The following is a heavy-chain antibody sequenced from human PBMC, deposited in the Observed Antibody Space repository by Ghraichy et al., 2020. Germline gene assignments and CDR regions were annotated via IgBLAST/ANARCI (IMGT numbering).Heavy chain of an antibody. CDR3: AKDPGYCSSTTCYAEGGWFDP. Sequence: GGSLRLSCAASGFTFSSYAMSWVRQAPGKGLEWVSTISGSGGNTHYADSVKGRFTISRDNSKNTLYLQMNSLRAEDTAVYYCAKDPGYCSSTTCYAEGGWFDPWGQGTLVTVSS. J-gene: IGHJ5*02. V-gene: IGHV3-23*01. CDR1: GFTFSSYA. CDR2: ISGSGGNT. D-gene: IGHD2-2*01.